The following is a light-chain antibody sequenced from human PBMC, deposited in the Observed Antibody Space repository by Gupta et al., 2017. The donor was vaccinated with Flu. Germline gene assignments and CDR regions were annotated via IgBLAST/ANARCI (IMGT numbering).Light chain of an antibody. CDR1: QDSSND. CDR2: DAS. CDR3: QQYDKLPPA. Sequence: GDRVTITCQASQDSSNDLNWYQQKPGKAPKLLSYDASNLETGAPSRCSGSGSGTDFTFTISSLQPEDIATYYCQQYDKLPPAFGGGTKVEIK. V-gene: IGKV1-33*01. J-gene: IGKJ4*01.